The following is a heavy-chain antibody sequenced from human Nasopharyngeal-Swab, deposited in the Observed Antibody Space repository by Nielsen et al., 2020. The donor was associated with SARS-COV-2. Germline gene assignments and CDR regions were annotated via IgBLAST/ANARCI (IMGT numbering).Heavy chain of an antibody. CDR2: IYPGDSET. J-gene: IGHJ4*02. Sequence: GGSLRLSCKGSGDSFTNYWIGWVRQMPGKGLEWMGIIYPGDSETRYSPSFQGQVTISADKSISTACLQWSSLKASDTAMYYCARLLVPAAIRPLYYFDYWGQGTLVTVSS. D-gene: IGHD2-2*02. CDR3: ARLLVPAAIRPLYYFDY. CDR1: GDSFTNYW. V-gene: IGHV5-51*01.